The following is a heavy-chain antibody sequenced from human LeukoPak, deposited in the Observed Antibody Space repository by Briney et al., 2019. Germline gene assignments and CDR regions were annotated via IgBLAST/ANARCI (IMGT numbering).Heavy chain of an antibody. CDR2: IYYSGST. CDR3: ARHKSTYGIAAAGFFDY. CDR1: GGSISSSSYY. J-gene: IGHJ4*02. V-gene: IGHV4-39*01. D-gene: IGHD6-13*01. Sequence: SETLSLTCTVSGGSISSSSYYWGWIRQPPGKGLEWIGSIYYSGSTYYNPSLKSRVTISVDTSKNQFSLKLSSVTAADTAVYYCARHKSTYGIAAAGFFDYWGQGTLVTVSS.